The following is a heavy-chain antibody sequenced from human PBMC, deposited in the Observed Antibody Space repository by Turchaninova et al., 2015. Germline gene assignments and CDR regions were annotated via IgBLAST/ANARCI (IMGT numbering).Heavy chain of an antibody. V-gene: IGHV3-30*18. CDR2: ISDDGDTK. J-gene: IGHJ4*02. CDR3: AKDSAAEKIFSPPHPDY. CDR1: GFSFSNEG. Sequence: QVQLGESGGGVVQPGRSLSLPCAASGFSFSNEGIPWADQAPGKGLEGVAVISDDGDTKDHADSVKGRFTISRDNSKNTLYLQMNSLRAEDTAVYYCAKDSAAEKIFSPPHPDYWGQGTLVTVSS. D-gene: IGHD3-3*01.